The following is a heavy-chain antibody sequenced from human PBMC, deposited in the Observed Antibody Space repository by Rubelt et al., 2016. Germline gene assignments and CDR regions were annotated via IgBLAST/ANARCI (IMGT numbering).Heavy chain of an antibody. V-gene: IGHV1-69*06. D-gene: IGHD6-19*01. CDR3: ARAVDMGVAGTFWLDY. J-gene: IGHJ4*02. Sequence: QVQLVQSGAEVKKPGSSVKVSCKASGGTFSSYAISWVRQAPGQGLEWMGGIIPIFGTANYAQKFQGGVTITADKSTSTAYMELSGLRSEDTAVYYCARAVDMGVAGTFWLDYWGQGTLDTVSS. CDR2: IIPIFGTA. CDR1: GGTFSSYA.